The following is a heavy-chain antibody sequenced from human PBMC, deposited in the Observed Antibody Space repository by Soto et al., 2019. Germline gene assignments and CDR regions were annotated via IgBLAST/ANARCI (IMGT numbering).Heavy chain of an antibody. D-gene: IGHD3-3*01. J-gene: IGHJ3*02. V-gene: IGHV1-2*04. CDR1: GYTFTGYY. Sequence: GASVKVSCKASGYTFTGYYMRWVRQAPGQGLEWMGWINPNSGGTNYAQKFQGWVTMTRDTSISTAYMELSRLRSDDTAVYYCARGGFTIFGVVLYAIDAFDIWGQGTMVTVSS. CDR3: ARGGFTIFGVVLYAIDAFDI. CDR2: INPNSGGT.